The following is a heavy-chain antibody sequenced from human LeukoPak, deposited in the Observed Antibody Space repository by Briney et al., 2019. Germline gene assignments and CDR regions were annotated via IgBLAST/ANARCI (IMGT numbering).Heavy chain of an antibody. CDR2: INPNSGGT. V-gene: IGHV1-2*06. D-gene: IGHD5-12*01. CDR1: GYTFTGYY. CDR3: ARETPSGYAAAGYFDY. J-gene: IGHJ4*02. Sequence: ASVKVSCKASGYTFTGYYMHWVRQAPGQGLEWMGRINPNSGGTNYAQKFQGRVTMTRDTSISTAYMELSRLRSDDTAVYYCARETPSGYAAAGYFDYWGQGTLVTVSS.